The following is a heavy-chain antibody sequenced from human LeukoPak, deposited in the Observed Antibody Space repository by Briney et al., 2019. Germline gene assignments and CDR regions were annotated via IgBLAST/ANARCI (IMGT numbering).Heavy chain of an antibody. Sequence: GGSLRLSCAASGFTFSSYSMDWVRQAPGKGLEWVSSISSSSSYIYYADSVKGRFTISRDNAKNSLYLQMNSLRAEDTAVYYCAREYSSSWSLGYWGQGTLVTVSS. J-gene: IGHJ4*02. D-gene: IGHD6-13*01. CDR2: ISSSSSYI. CDR3: AREYSSSWSLGY. CDR1: GFTFSSYS. V-gene: IGHV3-21*01.